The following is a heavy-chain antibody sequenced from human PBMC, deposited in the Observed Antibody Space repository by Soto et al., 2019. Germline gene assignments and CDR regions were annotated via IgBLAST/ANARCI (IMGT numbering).Heavy chain of an antibody. V-gene: IGHV4-34*01. Sequence: SETLSLTCAVYGGSFSGYYWSWIRQPPGKGLEWIGEINHSGSTNYNPSLKSRVTISVDTSKNQFSLKLSSVTATDTAVYYCARGTWFDPWGQGTLVTVSS. CDR2: INHSGST. CDR3: ARGTWFDP. CDR1: GGSFSGYY. J-gene: IGHJ5*02.